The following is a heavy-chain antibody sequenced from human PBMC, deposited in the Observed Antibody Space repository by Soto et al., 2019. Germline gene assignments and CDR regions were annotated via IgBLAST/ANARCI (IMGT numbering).Heavy chain of an antibody. V-gene: IGHV3-30*18. CDR3: AKEAFVVVTAPDFDY. J-gene: IGHJ4*02. D-gene: IGHD2-21*02. CDR1: GFTFSSYG. Sequence: QVQLVESGGGVVQPGRSLRLYCAASGFTFSSYGIHWVREAPGKGLEWVAVISYDGSNKYYADSVKGRFTISRDNFKNTLYLQMNSLRAEDTAVYYCAKEAFVVVTAPDFDYWGQGTLVTVSS. CDR2: ISYDGSNK.